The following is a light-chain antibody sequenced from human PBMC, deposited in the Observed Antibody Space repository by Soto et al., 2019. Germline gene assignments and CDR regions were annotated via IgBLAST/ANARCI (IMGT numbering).Light chain of an antibody. V-gene: IGKV3-11*01. J-gene: IGKJ1*01. CDR2: DAS. CDR1: QSVRNS. Sequence: EIVMTQSPATLSVSPGERATLSCRASQSVRNSLAWYQQPPGQAPRLLIYDASNRATGIPARFSGSGSGTDFTLTSSSLEPKDFAVYYCQQRSNWSGTFGQGTKVDIK. CDR3: QQRSNWSGT.